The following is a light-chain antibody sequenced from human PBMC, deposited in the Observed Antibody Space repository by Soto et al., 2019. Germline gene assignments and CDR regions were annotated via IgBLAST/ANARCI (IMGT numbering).Light chain of an antibody. Sequence: DIQMTQSPSSLSASVGDRVTITCRASQSISSYLNWYQQKPGKAPKLLIYAASSLQSGVPSRFSGSGFGTDFTLTISSLQPEEFATYYCQQSYCTPGTFGPGTKVDIK. CDR3: QQSYCTPGT. J-gene: IGKJ3*01. CDR1: QSISSY. CDR2: AAS. V-gene: IGKV1-39*01.